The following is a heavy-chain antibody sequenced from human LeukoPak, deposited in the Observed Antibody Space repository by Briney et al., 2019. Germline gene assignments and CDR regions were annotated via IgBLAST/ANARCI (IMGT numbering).Heavy chain of an antibody. J-gene: IGHJ4*02. CDR1: VFTFCVSA. D-gene: IGHD5-18*01. CDR3: TSRWIQLWFDY. Sequence: GGSLRLSCAPSVFTFCVSAMHCVPHSSRGGGVCGGRIRSKTNSYATEYAAWVKDRFNISSDDSKNTANLQMDSLRTEYMAVYYSTSRWIQLWFDYWGQGTLVTVSS. CDR2: IRSKTNSYAT. V-gene: IGHV3-73*01.